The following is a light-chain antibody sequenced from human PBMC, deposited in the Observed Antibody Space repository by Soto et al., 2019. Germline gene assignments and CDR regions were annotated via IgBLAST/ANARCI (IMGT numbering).Light chain of an antibody. CDR3: QQCYMGWT. CDR1: QGIRND. CDR2: DAS. V-gene: IGKV1-13*02. J-gene: IGKJ1*01. Sequence: AIQMTQSPSALSASVGDRVTMSCRASQGIRNDLGWYQQKPGKAPKLLIYDASTLESGVPSRFSGTGSGTEFTFPITSLQPEDFGTYYCQQCYMGWTFGQGTKVDIK.